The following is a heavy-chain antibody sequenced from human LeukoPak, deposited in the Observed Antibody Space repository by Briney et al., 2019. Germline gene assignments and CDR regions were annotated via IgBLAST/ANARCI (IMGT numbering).Heavy chain of an antibody. CDR1: GFTFSSYS. Sequence: GGSLRLSCAASGFTFSSYSMNWVRQAPGKGLEWVSSISSSSSYIYYADSVKGRFTISRDNAKNSLYLQMNSLRAEDTAVYYCARDLSGLLGELLLRAFDMWDQGTMVTVSS. J-gene: IGHJ3*02. V-gene: IGHV3-21*01. CDR3: ARDLSGLLGELLLRAFDM. CDR2: ISSSSSYI. D-gene: IGHD3-10*01.